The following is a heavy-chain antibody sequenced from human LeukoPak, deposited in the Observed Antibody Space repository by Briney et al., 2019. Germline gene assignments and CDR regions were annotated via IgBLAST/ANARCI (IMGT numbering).Heavy chain of an antibody. CDR1: GFIFSSYS. Sequence: PGGSLRLSCAASGFIFSSYSMSWVRQAPGKGLEWVSAISGSGGHTYYADSVKGRFTVSRDNSKSTLYLQMNSLRAEDAALYYCAKGQVGATLSYYYYGMDVWGQGTTVTVSS. V-gene: IGHV3-23*01. CDR2: ISGSGGHT. CDR3: AKGQVGATLSYYYYGMDV. J-gene: IGHJ6*02. D-gene: IGHD1-26*01.